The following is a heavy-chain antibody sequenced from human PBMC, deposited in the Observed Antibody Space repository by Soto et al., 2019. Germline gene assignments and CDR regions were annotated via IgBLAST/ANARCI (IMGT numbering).Heavy chain of an antibody. CDR3: ARGGTGYGDVDV. D-gene: IGHD4-17*01. Sequence: ASVKVSCKASGYTFTSYGINWVRQATGQGLEWMGWMNPNSGNTGYAQKFQGRVTMTRNTSISTAYMELSSLRSEDTAVYYCARGGTGYGDVDVWGKGTTVTVSS. J-gene: IGHJ6*04. V-gene: IGHV1-8*01. CDR1: GYTFTSYG. CDR2: MNPNSGNT.